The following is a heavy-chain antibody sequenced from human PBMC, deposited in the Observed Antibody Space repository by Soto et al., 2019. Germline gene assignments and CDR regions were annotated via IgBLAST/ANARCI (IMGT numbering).Heavy chain of an antibody. V-gene: IGHV1-3*01. CDR1: GYTITIYA. J-gene: IGHJ5*02. D-gene: IGHD3-3*01. CDR2: INAGNGNT. CDR3: ARSSVRFLEWLLDEDWLDP. Sequence: APVKASSEAPGYTITIYAMHSARQPPAQKHTWMGWINAGNGNTKYSQKFQGRVTITRDTSASTAYMELSSLRSEGTAVYYCARSSVRFLEWLLDEDWLDPWGQGTLVTVSS.